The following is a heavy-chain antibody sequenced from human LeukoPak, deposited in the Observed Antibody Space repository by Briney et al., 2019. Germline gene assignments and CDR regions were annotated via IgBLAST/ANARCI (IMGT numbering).Heavy chain of an antibody. J-gene: IGHJ4*02. CDR2: ISSSSRYT. D-gene: IGHD7-27*01. Sequence: GGSLRLSCAASGFSLRDYSMDWVRQAPGKGLEWVSSISSSSRYTFYVDSVKGRFTISRDDSKNTLHLQMNSLRAEDTAVYYCARDRVFGTGIIDYWGQGTLVTVSS. CDR3: ARDRVFGTGIIDY. CDR1: GFSLRDYS. V-gene: IGHV3-21*01.